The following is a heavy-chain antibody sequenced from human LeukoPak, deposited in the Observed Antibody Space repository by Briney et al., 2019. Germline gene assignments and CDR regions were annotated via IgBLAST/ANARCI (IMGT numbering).Heavy chain of an antibody. CDR3: ARWETAAVDY. Sequence: ASVKVSCKASGYTFTRYDINWVRQATGQGLEWMGWMNPKSGNTGHAQKFQGRVTITRDTSISTVYMELSRLRSDDTAVYYCARWETAAVDYWGQGTLVTVSS. CDR1: GYTFTRYD. D-gene: IGHD1-26*01. J-gene: IGHJ4*02. V-gene: IGHV1-8*03. CDR2: MNPKSGNT.